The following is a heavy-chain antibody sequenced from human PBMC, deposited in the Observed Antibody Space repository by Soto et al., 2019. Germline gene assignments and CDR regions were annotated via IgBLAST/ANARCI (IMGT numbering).Heavy chain of an antibody. J-gene: IGHJ4*02. D-gene: IGHD2-15*01. CDR1: GYTFTSYG. Sequence: QVQLVQSGAEVKKPGASVKVSCKASGYTFTSYGISWVRQAPGQGLEWMGWISAYNGNTNYAQKLQGRVTMTTDTSTSTACMELRSLRSDDTAVYYCARRYCSGGSCYLMDYWGQGTLVTVSS. CDR2: ISAYNGNT. V-gene: IGHV1-18*01. CDR3: ARRYCSGGSCYLMDY.